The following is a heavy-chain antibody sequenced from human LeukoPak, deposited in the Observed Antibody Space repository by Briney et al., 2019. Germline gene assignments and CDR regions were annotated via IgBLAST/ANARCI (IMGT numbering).Heavy chain of an antibody. Sequence: SETLSLTCTVSGGSISSYYWTWIRQPPGEGLEWIGYIYYSGSTNYNSSLKSRVTISVDTSKNQFSLKLSPVTAADTAVYYCARKSAAAGYFDYWGQGSLATVYS. CDR3: ARKSAAAGYFDY. CDR1: GGSISSYY. J-gene: IGHJ4*02. CDR2: IYYSGST. V-gene: IGHV4-59*01. D-gene: IGHD6-13*01.